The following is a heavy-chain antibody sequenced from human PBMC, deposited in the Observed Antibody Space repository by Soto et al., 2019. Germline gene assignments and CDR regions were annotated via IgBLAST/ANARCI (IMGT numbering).Heavy chain of an antibody. CDR3: ARDAAIGMNDY. J-gene: IGHJ4*02. CDR1: GYTFTSYG. CDR2: ISAYNGNT. Sequence: QVQLVQYGAEVTKPGASVKVSCKASGYTFTSYGISWVRQAPGQGLEWMGWISAYNGNTKYAQKLQGRVTMTTDTSTSTADMELRRLRADDTAVYYCARDAAIGMNDYWGQGPLVTVSS. V-gene: IGHV1-18*01.